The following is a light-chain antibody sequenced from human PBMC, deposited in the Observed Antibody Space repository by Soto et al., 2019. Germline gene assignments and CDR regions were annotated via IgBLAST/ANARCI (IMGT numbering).Light chain of an antibody. CDR3: RQYDKLTPT. V-gene: IGKV1-33*01. J-gene: IGKJ3*01. Sequence: DIQMTQSPSSLSASVGDRVTITCQASQDISNYLNWYQQKPGQAPKLLIYHASNVDTGVPSRFSACGSGNDFTFTITSLQPENITTYYCRQYDKLTPTFDPGTKVDI. CDR2: HAS. CDR1: QDISNY.